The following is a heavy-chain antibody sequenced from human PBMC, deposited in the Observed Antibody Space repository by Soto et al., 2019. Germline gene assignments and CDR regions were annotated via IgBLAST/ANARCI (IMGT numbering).Heavy chain of an antibody. CDR3: AKDLVLVLYYYYGMDV. J-gene: IGHJ6*02. D-gene: IGHD3-10*01. V-gene: IGHV3-23*01. Sequence: EVQLLESGGGLVQPGGSLRLSCAASGFTFSSYVMSWVRQAPGKGLEWVSAISGSGGSTYYADSVKGRFTISRDNSKNTLYLQMNSLRAEDTAVYYCAKDLVLVLYYYYGMDVWGQGTTVTVSS. CDR2: ISGSGGST. CDR1: GFTFSSYV.